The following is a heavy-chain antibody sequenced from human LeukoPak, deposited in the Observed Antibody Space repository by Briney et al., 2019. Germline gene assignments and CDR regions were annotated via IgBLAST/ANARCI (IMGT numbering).Heavy chain of an antibody. CDR2: VYPGDSDA. D-gene: IGHD2-2*01. CDR3: ARLSAMSIGRGGDC. Sequence: GESLKISCKASGYSFTTYWIGWVRQMPGKGLAWMGMVYPGDSDARYSPSFQGQVTISVDKSISTAYLQWSSLKASDTAVYYCARLSAMSIGRGGDCWGQGTLVTVSS. J-gene: IGHJ4*02. CDR1: GYSFTTYW. V-gene: IGHV5-51*01.